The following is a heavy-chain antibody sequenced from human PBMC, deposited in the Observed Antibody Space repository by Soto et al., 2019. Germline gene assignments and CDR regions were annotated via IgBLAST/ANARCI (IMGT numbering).Heavy chain of an antibody. CDR3: AKDYQMQKVYYSFGMDV. CDR2: ISYDGSNK. J-gene: IGHJ6*02. D-gene: IGHD2-2*01. CDR1: GFTFSSYG. V-gene: IGHV3-30*18. Sequence: QVQLVESGGGVVQPGRSLRLSCAASGFTFSSYGMHWVRQAPGKGLEWVAVISYDGSNKYYAASVKGRFTISRDNSKNTMYMQMNSLRAEDTAVYYCAKDYQMQKVYYSFGMDVWGQGTTVTVSS.